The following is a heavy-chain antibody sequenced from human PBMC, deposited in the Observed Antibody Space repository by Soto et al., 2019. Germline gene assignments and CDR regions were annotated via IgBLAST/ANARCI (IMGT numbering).Heavy chain of an antibody. D-gene: IGHD3-16*01. V-gene: IGHV4-31*03. J-gene: IGHJ2*01. CDR3: ARGLGRYFDL. CDR1: GGSISSGGYY. Sequence: SETLSLTCTVSGGSISSGGYYWSWIRQHPGKGLEWIGYIYYSGSTYYNPSLKSRVTISVDTSKNQFSLRLTSVSAADTAVYFCARGLGRYFDLWGRGTLVTVSS. CDR2: IYYSGST.